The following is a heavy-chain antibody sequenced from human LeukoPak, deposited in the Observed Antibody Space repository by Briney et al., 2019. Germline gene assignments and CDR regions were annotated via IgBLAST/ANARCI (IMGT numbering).Heavy chain of an antibody. CDR2: IYYSGST. CDR1: GGSISSGGYY. CDR3: ARSHDYGDAY. V-gene: IGHV4-31*03. D-gene: IGHD4-17*01. J-gene: IGHJ4*02. Sequence: SETLSLTCTVSGGSISSGGYYWSWSRQHPGKGLEWIGYIYYSGSTYYNPSRKIRVSISVGTSRKQCTLKFITVTDADRAVYSSARSHDYGDAYWGQGTLVTASS.